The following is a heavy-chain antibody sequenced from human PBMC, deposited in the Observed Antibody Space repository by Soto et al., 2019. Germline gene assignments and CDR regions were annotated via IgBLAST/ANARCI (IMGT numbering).Heavy chain of an antibody. V-gene: IGHV3-23*01. CDR2: ISGSGGST. Sequence: GGSLRLSCAASGFTFSSYAMSWVRQAPGKGLEWVSAISGSGGSTYYADSVKGRFTISRDNSKNTLYLQMNSLRAEDTAVYYCAKDRSDYDSSGYFSQGDYWGQGTLVTVSS. CDR1: GFTFSSYA. D-gene: IGHD3-22*01. CDR3: AKDRSDYDSSGYFSQGDY. J-gene: IGHJ4*02.